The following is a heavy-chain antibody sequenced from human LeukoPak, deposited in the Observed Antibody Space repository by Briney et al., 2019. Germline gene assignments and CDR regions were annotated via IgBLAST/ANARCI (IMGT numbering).Heavy chain of an antibody. CDR1: EFTFSSYA. CDR2: ISGSGGST. J-gene: IGHJ3*02. CDR3: AKDGLVRGVINAFDI. D-gene: IGHD3-10*01. V-gene: IGHV3-23*01. Sequence: GGSLRLSCAASEFTFSSYAMSWVRQAPGKGLEWVSAISGSGGSTYYADSVKGRFTISRDNSKNTLYLQMNSLRAEDTALYYCAKDGLVRGVINAFDIWGQGTMVTVSS.